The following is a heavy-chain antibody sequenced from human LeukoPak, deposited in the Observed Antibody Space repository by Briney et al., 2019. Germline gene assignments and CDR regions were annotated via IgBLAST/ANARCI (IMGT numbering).Heavy chain of an antibody. D-gene: IGHD2-21*01. J-gene: IGHJ4*02. CDR1: GGPFSGYY. V-gene: IGHV4-34*01. CDR2: INHSGST. Sequence: SETLSLTCAVYGGPFSGYYWSWIRQPPGKGLEWIGEINHSGSTNYNPSLKSRVTISVDTSKNQFCLKVSSVTAADSVVYYCARQGLLFEYWGQGPLVTVSS. CDR3: ARQGLLFEY.